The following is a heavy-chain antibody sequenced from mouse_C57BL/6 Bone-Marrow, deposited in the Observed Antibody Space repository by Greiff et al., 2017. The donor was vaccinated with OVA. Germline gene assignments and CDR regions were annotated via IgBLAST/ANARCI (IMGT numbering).Heavy chain of an antibody. Sequence: QVQLKESGAELVMPGASVKLSCKASGYTFTRYCMHWVKQRPGQGLEWIGEIDPSDSYTNYNQKFKGKSTLTVAKSSSTAYMQLSSLTSEDSAVDDCAKEAEQGAWFAYWGQGTLVTVSA. CDR1: GYTFTRYC. D-gene: IGHD6-1*01. V-gene: IGHV1-69*01. CDR3: AKEAEQGAWFAY. CDR2: IDPSDSYT. J-gene: IGHJ3*01.